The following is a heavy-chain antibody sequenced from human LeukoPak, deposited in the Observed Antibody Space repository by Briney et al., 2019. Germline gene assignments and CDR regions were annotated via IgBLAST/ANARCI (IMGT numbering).Heavy chain of an antibody. Sequence: GGSLRLSCAASGFTFSSYWMSWVRQAPGKGLEWVAHITQDGSEKYYVDSVKGRFTISRDNAKNSLYLQMNSLRAEDTAVYYCARDGHDYGDYVFSDYFDFWGQGTLVTVSS. D-gene: IGHD4-17*01. J-gene: IGHJ4*02. V-gene: IGHV3-7*01. CDR1: GFTFSSYW. CDR2: ITQDGSEK. CDR3: ARDGHDYGDYVFSDYFDF.